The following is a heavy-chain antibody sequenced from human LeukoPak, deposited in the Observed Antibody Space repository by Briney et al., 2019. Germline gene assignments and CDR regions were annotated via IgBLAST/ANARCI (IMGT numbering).Heavy chain of an antibody. CDR3: ARDRDWNDALSSSMDV. Sequence: GGSLRLSCAASGFTFDDDGMSWVRQAPGKGLEWVSGINWNGGSTGYADSVKGRFTISRDNAKNSLYLQMNSLRAEDTALYHCARDRDWNDALSSSMDVWGQGTTVTVSS. V-gene: IGHV3-20*01. CDR2: INWNGGST. D-gene: IGHD1-1*01. J-gene: IGHJ6*02. CDR1: GFTFDDDG.